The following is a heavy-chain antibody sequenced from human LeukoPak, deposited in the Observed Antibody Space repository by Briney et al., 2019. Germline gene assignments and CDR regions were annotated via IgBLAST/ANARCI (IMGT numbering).Heavy chain of an antibody. CDR2: VGRGGVAT. V-gene: IGHV3-23*01. Sequence: QSGGSLRLSCAASGFTFNTCAMNWVRQAPGKGLEWVSAVGRGGVATYYADSVKGRFTISRDNSKNALYLQMNSLRAEDTAVYYCARDKIVGAANFDYWGQGTLVTVSS. D-gene: IGHD1-26*01. CDR1: GFTFNTCA. J-gene: IGHJ4*02. CDR3: ARDKIVGAANFDY.